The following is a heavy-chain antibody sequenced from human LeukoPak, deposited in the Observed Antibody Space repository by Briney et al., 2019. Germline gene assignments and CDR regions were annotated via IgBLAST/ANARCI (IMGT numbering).Heavy chain of an antibody. CDR3: ARNGHVLRYFDWLFVFDY. V-gene: IGHV4-34*01. D-gene: IGHD3-9*01. CDR2: INHSGST. J-gene: IGHJ4*02. CDR1: GYSITRGSY. Sequence: SETLSLTCTVSGYSITRGSYWSWIRQPPGKGLEWIGEINHSGSTNYNPSLKSRVTISVDTSKNQFSPKLSSVTAADTAVYYCARNGHVLRYFDWLFVFDYWGQGTLVTVSS.